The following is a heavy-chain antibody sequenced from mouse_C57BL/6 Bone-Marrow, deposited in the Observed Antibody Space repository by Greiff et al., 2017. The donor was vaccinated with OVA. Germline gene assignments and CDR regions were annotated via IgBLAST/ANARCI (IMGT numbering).Heavy chain of an antibody. CDR3: TRASSYGSSYVFDY. J-gene: IGHJ2*01. CDR1: GYTFTSYW. D-gene: IGHD1-1*01. Sequence: EVQLQQSGTVLARPGASVKMSCKTSGYTFTSYWMHWVKQRPGQGLEWIGAIYPGNSDTSYNQKFKGKAKLTAVTSASTAYMELSSLTNEDSAVYYCTRASSYGSSYVFDYWGQGTTLTVSS. V-gene: IGHV1-5*01. CDR2: IYPGNSDT.